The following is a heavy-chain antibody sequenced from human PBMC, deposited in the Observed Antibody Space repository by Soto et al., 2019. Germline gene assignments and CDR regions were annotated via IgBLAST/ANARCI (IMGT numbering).Heavy chain of an antibody. CDR1: GYTFTSYY. CDR3: ARVNGMITFGGVIADDAFDI. V-gene: IGHV1-46*03. Sequence: GASVKVSCKASGYTFTSYYMHWVRQAPGQGLEWMGIINPSGGSTSYAQKFQGRVTMTRDTSTGTVYMELSSLRSEDTAVYYCARVNGMITFGGVIADDAFDIWGQGTMVT. CDR2: INPSGGST. D-gene: IGHD3-16*02. J-gene: IGHJ3*02.